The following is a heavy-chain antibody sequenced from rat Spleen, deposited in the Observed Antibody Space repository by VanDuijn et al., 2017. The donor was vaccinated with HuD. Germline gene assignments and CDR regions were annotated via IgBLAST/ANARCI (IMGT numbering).Heavy chain of an antibody. V-gene: IGHV5S23*01. CDR3: TRDKFGVRHYFDY. CDR2: ITNSGGST. D-gene: IGHD4-3*01. J-gene: IGHJ2*01. Sequence: EVQLVESGGGLVQPGRSLKLSCAASGFTFSNYYMAWVRQAPTKGLEWVASITNSGGSTYYRDSVKGRFAISRDNAKSTLYLQMDSLRSEDTATYYCTRDKFGVRHYFDYWGQGVMVTVSS. CDR1: GFTFSNYY.